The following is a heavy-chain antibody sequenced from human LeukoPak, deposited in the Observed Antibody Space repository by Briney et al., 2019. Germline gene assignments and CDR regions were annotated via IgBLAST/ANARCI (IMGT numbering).Heavy chain of an antibody. CDR2: IYYSGST. J-gene: IGHJ3*02. CDR1: GGSISTYY. CDR3: ARKTGVDAFDI. D-gene: IGHD1-1*01. Sequence: SSETLSLTCTVSGGSISTYYWSWIRQPPGKGLEWIGYIYYSGSTNYNPSLRSRVTISLDTSKNQFSLKLNSVTAADTAVYYCARKTGVDAFDIWGQGTMVTVSS. V-gene: IGHV4-59*01.